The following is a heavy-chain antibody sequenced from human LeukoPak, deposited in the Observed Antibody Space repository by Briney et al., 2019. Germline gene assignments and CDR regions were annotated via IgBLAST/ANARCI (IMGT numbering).Heavy chain of an antibody. Sequence: SETLSLTCAVYGGSFSGYYWSWIRQPPGKGLEWIGEINHSGSTNYNPSLKSRVTISVDTSKNQFSLKLSSVTAADTAVYYCARDSNARHFDYWGQGTLVTVSS. J-gene: IGHJ4*02. V-gene: IGHV4-34*01. CDR3: ARDSNARHFDY. CDR2: INHSGST. CDR1: GGSFSGYY.